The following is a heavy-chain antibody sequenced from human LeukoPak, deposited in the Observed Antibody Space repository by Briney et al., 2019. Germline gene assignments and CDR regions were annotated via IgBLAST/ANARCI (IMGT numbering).Heavy chain of an antibody. D-gene: IGHD3-10*01. CDR2: IYYSGST. CDR3: ARQHYYGSGSRYAFDI. V-gene: IGHV4-59*08. CDR1: GGSISSYY. J-gene: IGHJ3*02. Sequence: KPSETLSLTCTVSGGSISSYYWSWIRQPPGKGLEWIGYIYYSGSTNYNPSLKSRVTISVDTSKNQSSLKLSSVTAADTAVYYCARQHYYGSGSRYAFDIWGQGTMVTVSS.